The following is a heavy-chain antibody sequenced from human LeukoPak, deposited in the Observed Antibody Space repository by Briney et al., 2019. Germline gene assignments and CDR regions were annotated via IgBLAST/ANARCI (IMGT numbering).Heavy chain of an antibody. V-gene: IGHV1-46*02. CDR1: GYTFNSFQ. D-gene: IGHD2-2*01. Sequence: ASVNVSCKASGYTFNSFQMHWVRQAPGQGLEWMGIINPSGGGAFYAQKFQGRVTMTRDTSTSTAYMELSSLRSEDTAVYYCARPRTSSCYFFDYWGQGTPVTVYS. CDR2: INPSGGGA. CDR3: ARPRTSSCYFFDY. J-gene: IGHJ4*02.